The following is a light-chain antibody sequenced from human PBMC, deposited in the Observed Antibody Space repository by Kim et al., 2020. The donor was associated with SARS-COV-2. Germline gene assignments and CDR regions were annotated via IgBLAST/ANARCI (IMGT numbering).Light chain of an antibody. CDR3: QVWDSSSEHYV. CDR1: NIGSKS. Sequence: PGKAARITCGGNNIGSKSGHGCQRKPSQAPVLVMYYDSDRPAGIPERFSGSNSRNTATLTISRVEAGDEADYYCQVWDSSSEHYVFGTGTKVTVL. CDR2: YDS. V-gene: IGLV3-21*04. J-gene: IGLJ1*01.